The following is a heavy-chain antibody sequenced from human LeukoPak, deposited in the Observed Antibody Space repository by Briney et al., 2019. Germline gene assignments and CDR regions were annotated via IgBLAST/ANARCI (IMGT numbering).Heavy chain of an antibody. CDR1: GGSFSGYY. V-gene: IGHV4-34*01. CDR2: INHSGST. J-gene: IGHJ4*02. Sequence: PSETLSLTCAVYGGSFSGYYWSWIRQPPGKGLEWIGEINHSGSTNYNPSLKSRVTISVDTSKNQFSLKLRSVTAADTAVYYCARGPFAGYSSGWYRVWGQGTLVTVSS. D-gene: IGHD6-19*01. CDR3: ARGPFAGYSSGWYRV.